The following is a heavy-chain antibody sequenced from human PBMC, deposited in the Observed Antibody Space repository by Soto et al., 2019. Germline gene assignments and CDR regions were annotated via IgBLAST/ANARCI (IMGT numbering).Heavy chain of an antibody. J-gene: IGHJ6*02. Sequence: PGGSLRLSCAASGFTFSSYGMHWVRQAPGKGLEWVAAISYDGSNKYYADSVKGRFTISRDNSKNTLYLQMNSLRAEDTAVYYCAKDRRFLEWLPRALDILTGYRYYYGMDVWGQGTTVTVSS. CDR2: ISYDGSNK. V-gene: IGHV3-30*18. CDR1: GFTFSSYG. D-gene: IGHD3-3*01. CDR3: AKDRRFLEWLPRALDILTGYRYYYGMDV.